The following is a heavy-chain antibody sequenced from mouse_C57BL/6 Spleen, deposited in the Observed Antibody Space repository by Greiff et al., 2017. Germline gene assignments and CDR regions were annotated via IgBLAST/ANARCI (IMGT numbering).Heavy chain of an antibody. CDR2: IDPSDSYT. CDR1: GYTFTSYW. J-gene: IGHJ4*01. CDR3: ARGAPDSYYYAMDY. V-gene: IGHV1-50*01. Sequence: QVQLQQPGAELVKPGASVKLSCKASGYTFTSYWMQWVKQRPGQGLEWIGEIDPSDSYTNYNQKFKGKATLTVDTSSSTAYMQLSSLTSEDSAVYYCARGAPDSYYYAMDYWGQGTSVTVSS.